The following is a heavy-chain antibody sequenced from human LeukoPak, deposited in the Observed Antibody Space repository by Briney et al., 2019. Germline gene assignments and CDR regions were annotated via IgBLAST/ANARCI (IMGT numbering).Heavy chain of an antibody. CDR3: ARGAGYSSSWFDY. CDR1: GFTFSSYG. V-gene: IGHV3-33*01. D-gene: IGHD6-13*01. J-gene: IGHJ4*02. CDR2: IWYDGGNK. Sequence: GGSLRLSCAASGFTFSSYGMHWVRQAPGKGLEWVAVIWYDGGNKYYADSVKGRFTISRDNSKNTLYLQMNSLRAEDTAVYYCARGAGYSSSWFDYWGQGTLVTVSS.